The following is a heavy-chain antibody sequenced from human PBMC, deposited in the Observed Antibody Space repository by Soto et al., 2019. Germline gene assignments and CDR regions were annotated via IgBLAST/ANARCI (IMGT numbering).Heavy chain of an antibody. D-gene: IGHD2-15*01. J-gene: IGHJ4*02. CDR3: AKAAPLGYCSGGSCYSRGYFDY. CDR2: INGSGGST. Sequence: EVQLLESGGGLVQPGGSLRLSCAASGFTFSSYAMSWVRQAPGKGLEWVSAINGSGGSTYYADSVKGRFTISRDNSKNTLYLQMNSLRAEDTAVYYCAKAAPLGYCSGGSCYSRGYFDYWGQGTLVTVSS. V-gene: IGHV3-23*01. CDR1: GFTFSSYA.